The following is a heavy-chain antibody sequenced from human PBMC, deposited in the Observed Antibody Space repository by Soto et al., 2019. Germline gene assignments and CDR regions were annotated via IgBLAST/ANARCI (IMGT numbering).Heavy chain of an antibody. J-gene: IGHJ4*02. Sequence: GGSLRLSCAASGFTCSSYAMSWVRQAPGKGLEWVSVISGSGDSTYYADSVKGRFTISRDNSKNTLYLQMNSLRAEDTAVYYCAKRTSGWYFDYWGQGTLVTVS. CDR2: ISGSGDST. V-gene: IGHV3-23*01. D-gene: IGHD6-19*01. CDR3: AKRTSGWYFDY. CDR1: GFTCSSYA.